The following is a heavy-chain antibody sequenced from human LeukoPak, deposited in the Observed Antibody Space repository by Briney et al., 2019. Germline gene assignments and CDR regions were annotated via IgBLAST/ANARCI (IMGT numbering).Heavy chain of an antibody. J-gene: IGHJ4*02. D-gene: IGHD3-22*01. CDR3: AKNPGAITMIVVVITSFDY. CDR2: ISGSGGST. Sequence: PGGSLRLSCAASGFTFSSYAMSWVRQAPGKGLEWVSAISGSGGSTYYADSVKGRFTISRDNSKDTLYLQMNSLRAEDTAVYYCAKNPGAITMIVVVITSFDYWGQGTLVTVSS. V-gene: IGHV3-23*01. CDR1: GFTFSSYA.